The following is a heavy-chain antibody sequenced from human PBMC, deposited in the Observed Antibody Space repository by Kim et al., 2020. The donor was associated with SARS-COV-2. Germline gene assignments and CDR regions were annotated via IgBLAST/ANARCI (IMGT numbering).Heavy chain of an antibody. Sequence: GGSLRLSCAASGFTFSSYGMHWVRQAPGKGLEWVAVIWYDGSNKYYADSVKGRFTISRDNSKNTLYLQMNSLRAEDTAVYYCARDPHPPGIAAAGKRYYYGMDVWGQGTTVTVSS. CDR2: IWYDGSNK. J-gene: IGHJ6*02. D-gene: IGHD6-13*01. CDR1: GFTFSSYG. V-gene: IGHV3-33*01. CDR3: ARDPHPPGIAAAGKRYYYGMDV.